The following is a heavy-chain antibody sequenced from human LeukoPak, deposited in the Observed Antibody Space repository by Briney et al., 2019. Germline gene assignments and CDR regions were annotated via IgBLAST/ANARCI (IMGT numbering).Heavy chain of an antibody. CDR1: GGSISSSNYY. CDR2: IYYSGTT. V-gene: IGHV4-39*01. D-gene: IGHD5-18*01. CDR3: ARSYGFGVDAFHI. Sequence: PSETLSLTCTVSGGSISSSNYYWGWVRQPPGKGLEWIGSIYYSGTTYYNPSLKSRVIMSVDTSKNQFSLNLNSVTAADTAVYYCARSYGFGVDAFHIWGQGTMVTVSS. J-gene: IGHJ3*02.